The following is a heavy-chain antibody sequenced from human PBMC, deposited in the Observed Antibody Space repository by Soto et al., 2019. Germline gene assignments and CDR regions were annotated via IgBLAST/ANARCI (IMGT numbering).Heavy chain of an antibody. D-gene: IGHD2-21*02. Sequence: QVPLVESGGGVVQPGRSLRLSCAASGFTFSSYAMHWVRQAPGKGLEWVAVISYDGSNTYYADSVKGRFTISRDNSKNTLYLQMNSLRAEDTAVYYCARANVVTAKFDYWGQGTLVTVSS. J-gene: IGHJ4*02. V-gene: IGHV3-30-3*01. CDR1: GFTFSSYA. CDR3: ARANVVTAKFDY. CDR2: ISYDGSNT.